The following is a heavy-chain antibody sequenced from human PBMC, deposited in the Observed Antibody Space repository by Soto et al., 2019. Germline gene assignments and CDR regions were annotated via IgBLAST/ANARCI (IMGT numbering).Heavy chain of an antibody. CDR2: ISYDGSNK. Sequence: QVQLVESGGGVVQPGRSLRLSCAASGFTFSSYAMHWVRQAPGKGLEWVAVISYDGSNKYYADSVKGRFTISRDNSKNTLYLQMNSLRAEDTAVYYCAREPWETRDFDYWGQGTLVTVSS. V-gene: IGHV3-30-3*01. D-gene: IGHD1-26*01. J-gene: IGHJ4*02. CDR1: GFTFSSYA. CDR3: AREPWETRDFDY.